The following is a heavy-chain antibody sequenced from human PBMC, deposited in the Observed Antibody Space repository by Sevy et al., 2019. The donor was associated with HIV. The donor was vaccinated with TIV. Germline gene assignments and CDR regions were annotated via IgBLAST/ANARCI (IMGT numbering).Heavy chain of an antibody. CDR3: AREWWTRPHDY. D-gene: IGHD2-15*01. J-gene: IGHJ4*02. CDR1: GFAFYDYS. CDR2: LSFGCGKI. Sequence: GGCLRLSCAASGFAFYDYSMSWIRQAPGKGLEWVATLSFGCGKINYADSVKGRFTISRDNSKNSFYLQMDNLRVEDTALYYCAREWWTRPHDYWGQGTRVTVSS. V-gene: IGHV3-23*01.